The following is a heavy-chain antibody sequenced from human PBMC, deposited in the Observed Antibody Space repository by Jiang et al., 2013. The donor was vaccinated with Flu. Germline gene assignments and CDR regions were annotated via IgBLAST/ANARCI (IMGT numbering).Heavy chain of an antibody. CDR3: ARIVAVAGMTQYYYYGMDV. J-gene: IGHJ6*02. V-gene: IGHV4-39*01. Sequence: YYNRPSKSRVTISVDTSKNQFSLKLSSVTATETAVYYCARIVAVAGMTQYYYYGMDVWGQGTTVTVSS. D-gene: IGHD6-19*01.